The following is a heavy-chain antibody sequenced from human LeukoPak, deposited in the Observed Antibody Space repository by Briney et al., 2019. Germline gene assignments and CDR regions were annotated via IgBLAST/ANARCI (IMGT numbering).Heavy chain of an antibody. CDR3: ARTREGYCSGGTRSGFDY. D-gene: IGHD2-15*01. J-gene: IGHJ4*02. V-gene: IGHV3-21*01. CDR1: GFTFSSYS. Sequence: PGGSLRLSCAASGFTFSSYSMNWVRQAPGKGLEWVSSISSSSSYIYYADSLKGRFTISRDNAKNSLYLQMNSLRAEDTAVYYCARTREGYCSGGTRSGFDYWGQGTLVTVSS. CDR2: ISSSSSYI.